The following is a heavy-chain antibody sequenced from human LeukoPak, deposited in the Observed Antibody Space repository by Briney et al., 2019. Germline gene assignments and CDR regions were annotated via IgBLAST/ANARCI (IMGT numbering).Heavy chain of an antibody. CDR3: AKEGRSLQTY. D-gene: IGHD5-24*01. CDR1: EFTFSSYR. Sequence: GGSLRLSCAASEFTFSSYRMSWVRQAPGKGLEWVANIKEDGTETYYVDSVKGRFTISRDNAKNSLYLQMNSLRVEDTAVYYCAKEGRSLQTYWGQGTLVTVSS. V-gene: IGHV3-7*03. J-gene: IGHJ4*02. CDR2: IKEDGTET.